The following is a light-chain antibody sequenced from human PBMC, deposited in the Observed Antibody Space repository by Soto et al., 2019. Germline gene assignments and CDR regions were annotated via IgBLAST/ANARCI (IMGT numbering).Light chain of an antibody. CDR3: HQYGTLPLS. J-gene: IGKJ4*01. V-gene: IGKV3-20*01. Sequence: EILLTQSAGTLSLSPGDRATLSCRASQSLGSTFLAWYQQKSGQSPRLLIYGASDRATDIPDRFSGSGSGADFTLTIIRLEPEDFAVYFCHQYGTLPLSFGGGTKVEIK. CDR1: QSLGSTF. CDR2: GAS.